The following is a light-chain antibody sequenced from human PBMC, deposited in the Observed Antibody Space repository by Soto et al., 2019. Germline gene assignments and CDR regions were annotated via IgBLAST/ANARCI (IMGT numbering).Light chain of an antibody. CDR3: QLSYIILT. V-gene: IGKV1-39*01. CDR1: HNINTY. CDR2: AAS. J-gene: IGKJ5*01. Sequence: DLHMTQPPSTLXXSXXXXAXXXFRASHNINTYLNWYQQRPGKAPRLLIYAASSVQGGVPSRFSGSGSGTDFTLTISSLQPEDFATYYCQLSYIILTFAEGRLLEIK.